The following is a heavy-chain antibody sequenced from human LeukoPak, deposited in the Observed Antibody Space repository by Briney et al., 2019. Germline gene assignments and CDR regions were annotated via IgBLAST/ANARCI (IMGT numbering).Heavy chain of an antibody. V-gene: IGHV4-39*01. CDR1: GGSISRSTYY. D-gene: IGHD6-19*01. Sequence: SETLSLTCTVSGGSISRSTYYWGWIRQPPGQGLDWIRSIYYSGSTYSNPSLKSRVTISVDTSKNQFSLKLSSVTAADTAVYYCAMPYSSGWYSDRGFDYWDQGTLVTVSS. CDR3: AMPYSSGWYSDRGFDY. J-gene: IGHJ4*02. CDR2: IYYSGST.